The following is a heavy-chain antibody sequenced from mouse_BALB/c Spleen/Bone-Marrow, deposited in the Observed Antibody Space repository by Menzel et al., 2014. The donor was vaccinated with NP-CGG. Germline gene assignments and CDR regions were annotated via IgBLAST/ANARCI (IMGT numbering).Heavy chain of an antibody. D-gene: IGHD4-1*01. Sequence: LQQSGSELVRPGASVILSCEASGYTFTGYWMHWVKQRPGQGLEWIGSIYPGSGSTNYDEKFKSKATLTIDTSSSTAYMQLSSLTSEDSAVYYCTRGGAGTFAYWGQGTLVTVSA. CDR3: TRGGAGTFAY. V-gene: IGHV1S22*01. CDR1: GYTFTGYW. CDR2: IYPGSGST. J-gene: IGHJ3*01.